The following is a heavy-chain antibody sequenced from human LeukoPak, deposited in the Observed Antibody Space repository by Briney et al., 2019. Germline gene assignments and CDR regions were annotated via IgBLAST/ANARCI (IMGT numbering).Heavy chain of an antibody. Sequence: ASVKVSCKASGYTFTSYDINWVRQATGQGLEWMGWMNPNSGNTGYAQKFQGRVTMTRNTSISTAYMELSSLRSEDTAVYYCARAKTTGRTQKPRYNWFDPWGQGTLVTVSS. V-gene: IGHV1-8*02. J-gene: IGHJ5*02. CDR2: MNPNSGNT. D-gene: IGHD1-1*01. CDR1: GYTFTSYD. CDR3: ARAKTTGRTQKPRYNWFDP.